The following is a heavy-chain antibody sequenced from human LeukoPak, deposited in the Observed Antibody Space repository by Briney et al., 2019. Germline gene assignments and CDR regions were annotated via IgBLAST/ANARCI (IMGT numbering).Heavy chain of an antibody. D-gene: IGHD1-26*01. Sequence: PSETLSLTCAAYGGSFSGYYWSWIRQPPGKGLEWIGEINHSGSTNYNPSLKSRVTISVDTSKNQFSLKLSSVTAADTAVYYCASPSGSYLLGFDYWGQGTLVTVSS. CDR3: ASPSGSYLLGFDY. J-gene: IGHJ4*02. CDR2: INHSGST. CDR1: GGSFSGYY. V-gene: IGHV4-34*01.